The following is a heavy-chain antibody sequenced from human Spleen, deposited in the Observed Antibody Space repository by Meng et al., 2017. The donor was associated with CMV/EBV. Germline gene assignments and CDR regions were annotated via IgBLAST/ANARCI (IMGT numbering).Heavy chain of an antibody. CDR2: INWNGDSS. V-gene: IGHV3-20*04. J-gene: IGHJ6*02. CDR1: GFTFSSYS. Sequence: GGSLRLSCAASGFTFSSYSINWVRQAPGKGLEWVSGINWNGDSSGYADSVRGRFTISRDNAKKSLYLQMNSLRAEDTALYYCARTYSSGYYFENGMDVWGQGTTVTVSS. D-gene: IGHD3-22*01. CDR3: ARTYSSGYYFENGMDV.